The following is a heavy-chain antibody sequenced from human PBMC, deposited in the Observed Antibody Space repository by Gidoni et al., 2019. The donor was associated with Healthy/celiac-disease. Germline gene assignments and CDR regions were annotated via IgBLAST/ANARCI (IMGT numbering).Heavy chain of an antibody. CDR1: GFSFSTCA. CDR2: ISGSGGST. Sequence: EVQLLESGGGLVQPGGSLRLSCSASGFSFSTCAMTWVRQAPGKGLEWVSAISGSGGSTYYADSVKGRFTISRDNSKNTLYLQMNSLRAEDTAVYYCAKVIGYCSSTSCYAQNWGQGTLVTVSS. D-gene: IGHD2-2*01. CDR3: AKVIGYCSSTSCYAQN. J-gene: IGHJ4*02. V-gene: IGHV3-23*01.